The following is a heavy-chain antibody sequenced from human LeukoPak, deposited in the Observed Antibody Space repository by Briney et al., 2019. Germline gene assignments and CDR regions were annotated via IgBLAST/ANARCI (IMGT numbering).Heavy chain of an antibody. CDR2: ISPNSGGT. D-gene: IGHD5-18*01. Sequence: ASVKVSCKASGYTFTGYYMHWVRQAPGQGLEWMGWISPNSGGTNYAQKFQGRVTMTRDTSISTAYMELSRLRSDDTAVYYCARDVSPDVDTAIGNWFDPWGQGTLVTVSS. CDR1: GYTFTGYY. J-gene: IGHJ5*02. CDR3: ARDVSPDVDTAIGNWFDP. V-gene: IGHV1-2*02.